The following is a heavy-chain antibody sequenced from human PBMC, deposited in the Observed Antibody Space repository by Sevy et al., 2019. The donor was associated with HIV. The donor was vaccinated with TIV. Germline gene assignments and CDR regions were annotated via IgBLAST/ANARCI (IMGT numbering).Heavy chain of an antibody. J-gene: IGHJ4*02. CDR2: IYYSGST. Sequence: SETLSLTCTVSGGSISSGDYYWSWIRQPPGKGLEWIGYIYYSGSTYYNPSLKSRVTISVDTSKNQFSLKLSSVTAADTAVYDCARVNDILTGSYPYFDYWGQGTLVTVSS. CDR3: ARVNDILTGSYPYFDY. V-gene: IGHV4-30-4*01. CDR1: GGSISSGDYY. D-gene: IGHD3-9*01.